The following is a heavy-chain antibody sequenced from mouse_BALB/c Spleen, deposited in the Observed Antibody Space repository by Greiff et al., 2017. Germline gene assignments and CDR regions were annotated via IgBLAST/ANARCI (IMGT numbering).Heavy chain of an antibody. CDR3: TREGSTMITASPFDY. J-gene: IGHJ2*01. CDR2: IYPGNSDT. CDR1: GYTFTSYW. Sequence: EVQLQQSGTVLARPGASVKMSCKASGYTFTSYWMHWVKQRPGQGLEWIGAIYPGNSDTSYNQKFKGKAKLTAVTSTSTAYMELSSLTNEDSAVYYCTREGSTMITASPFDYWGQGTTLTVSS. D-gene: IGHD2-4*01. V-gene: IGHV1-5*01.